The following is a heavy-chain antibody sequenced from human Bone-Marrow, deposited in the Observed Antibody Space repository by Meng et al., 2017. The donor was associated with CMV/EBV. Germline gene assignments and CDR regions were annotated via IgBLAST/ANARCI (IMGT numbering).Heavy chain of an antibody. V-gene: IGHV5-51*01. CDR3: ARHSYCSGGSCHRNLDY. D-gene: IGHD2-15*01. CDR2: IYPGDSDT. CDR1: GYSISSGYY. Sequence: GGSLRLSCTVSGYSISSGYYWGWIRQPPGKGLEWMGIIYPGDSDTRYSPSFQGQVTISADKSISTAYLQWGSLKASDTAMYYCARHSYCSGGSCHRNLDYWGQGTLVTVSS. J-gene: IGHJ4*02.